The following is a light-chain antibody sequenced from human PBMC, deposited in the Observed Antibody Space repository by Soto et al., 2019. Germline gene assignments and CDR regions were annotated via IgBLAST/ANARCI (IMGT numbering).Light chain of an antibody. J-gene: IGKJ1*01. CDR1: QSVRSNY. Sequence: EIVLTQSPGTLSLSPGERVTLSCRASQSVRSNYLAWYQQKPGQAPRLLIYDASSRATGIPDRFSGSGSGTDFTLTISRLDPEDFAVYYCQQYGSSLWTFGQGTKVDIK. CDR3: QQYGSSLWT. V-gene: IGKV3-20*01. CDR2: DAS.